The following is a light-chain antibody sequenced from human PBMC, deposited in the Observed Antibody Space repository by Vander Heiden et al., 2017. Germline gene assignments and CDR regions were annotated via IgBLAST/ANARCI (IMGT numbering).Light chain of an antibody. V-gene: IGLV3-21*02. Sequence: SYVLTQSPSVSVAPGQTATITCGGDNIGGESAHWYQQKPGQAPVLVVHDDLDRPSGIPERFSGSNSGNTATLTISRVEAGDEADYYCQVWDSTDGAIIFGGGTKLTVL. CDR1: NIGGES. CDR3: QVWDSTDGAII. CDR2: DDL. J-gene: IGLJ2*01.